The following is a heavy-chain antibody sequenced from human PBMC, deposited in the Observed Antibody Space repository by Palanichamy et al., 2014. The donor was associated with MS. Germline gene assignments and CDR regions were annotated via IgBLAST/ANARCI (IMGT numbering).Heavy chain of an antibody. Sequence: LLESGGGLVQPGGSLRLSCAASGFTFSSYAMNWVRQAPGKGLEWVSAISDSDGSTYYADSVKGRFTISRDNSKNTLYLQMNSLRAEDTAVYYCAKDYMAVVVVAGTLLGWFDPWGQGTLVTVSS. CDR3: AKDYMAVVVVAGTLLGWFDP. D-gene: IGHD2-15*01. J-gene: IGHJ5*02. CDR1: GFTFSSYA. V-gene: IGHV3-23*01. CDR2: ISDSDGST.